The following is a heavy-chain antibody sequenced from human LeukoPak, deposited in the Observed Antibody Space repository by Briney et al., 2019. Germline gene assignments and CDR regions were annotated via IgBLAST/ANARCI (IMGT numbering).Heavy chain of an antibody. D-gene: IGHD6-13*01. J-gene: IGHJ4*02. CDR3: ARGGSSPEN. V-gene: IGHV4-39*07. Sequence: SETLSLTCTVYGESTGGERPHWGWIRQPPGKGLEWIASISESGTTYYNPSLKSRVTISVDTSKNQFSLKLSSVTAADTAVYYCARGGSSPENWGQGTLVTVSS. CDR2: ISESGTT. CDR1: GESTGGERPH.